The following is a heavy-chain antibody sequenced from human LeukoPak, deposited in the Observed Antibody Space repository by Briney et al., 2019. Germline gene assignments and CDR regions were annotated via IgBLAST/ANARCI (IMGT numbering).Heavy chain of an antibody. D-gene: IGHD6-19*01. V-gene: IGHV3-23*01. CDR3: AKGVNSGCYDD. CDR1: GFTFSSYA. CDR2: ISSGGSST. J-gene: IGHJ4*02. Sequence: GGSLRLSCEASGFTFSSYAMGWVRQAPGKGLECVSAISSGGSSTLHADSVKGRFTISRDNSQNTLYLLMNSLRAEDTALYYCAKGVNSGCYDDWGQGTLVTVSS.